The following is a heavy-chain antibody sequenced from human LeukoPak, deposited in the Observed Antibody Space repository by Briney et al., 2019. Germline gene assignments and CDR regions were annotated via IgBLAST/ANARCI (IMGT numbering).Heavy chain of an antibody. CDR2: IWSDGNNR. D-gene: IGHD2-8*02. J-gene: IGHJ6*03. CDR1: GFTFRNYG. Sequence: GGSLRLSCAASGFTFRNYGMHWVRQATGKGLEWVSFIWSDGNNRFYADSVKGRFTISRDNSKNMLYLQMDTLRAEDTALYYCAKDPGASVSGFYMDVWGKGTTIIVSS. CDR3: AKDPGASVSGFYMDV. V-gene: IGHV3-30*02.